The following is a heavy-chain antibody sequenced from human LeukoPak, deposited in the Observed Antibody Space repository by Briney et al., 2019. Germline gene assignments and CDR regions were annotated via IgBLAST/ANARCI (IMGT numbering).Heavy chain of an antibody. D-gene: IGHD3-3*01. CDR1: GGSISSSGYY. CDR2: IYYSGSA. J-gene: IGHJ4*02. V-gene: IGHV4-39*01. CDR3: ARGSQVDDFWSGYRAPLDY. Sequence: SETLSLTCTVSGGSISSSGYYWSWIRQPPGKGLEWIGTIYYSGSAYYNPSLKTQVTISVDTSKNQFSLKLSSVTAADTAVYFCARGSQVDDFWSGYRAPLDYWGQGTLVTVSS.